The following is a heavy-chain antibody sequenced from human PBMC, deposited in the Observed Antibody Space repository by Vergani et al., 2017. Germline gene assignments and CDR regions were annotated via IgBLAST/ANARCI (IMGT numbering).Heavy chain of an antibody. CDR2: ISRSGSTI. J-gene: IGHJ4*02. Sequence: VQLVETGGGLIQPGGSLRLSCAASGFTFSDYYMSWIRQAPGKGLEWVSYISRSGSTIYYADSVKGRCTISRDNAKNSLYLQMNSLRAEDTAVFYWARRGCWGASSYFYYWGQGTLVTVSS. CDR1: GFTFSDYY. D-gene: IGHD2-15*01. CDR3: ARRGCWGASSYFYY. V-gene: IGHV3-11*01.